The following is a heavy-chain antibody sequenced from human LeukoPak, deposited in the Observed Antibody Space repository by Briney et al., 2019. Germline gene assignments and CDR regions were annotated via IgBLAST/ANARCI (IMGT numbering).Heavy chain of an antibody. J-gene: IGHJ3*02. D-gene: IGHD7-27*01. CDR3: ARDETAYTGDRSAFDI. V-gene: IGHV3-11*04. CDR1: GFTFSDYY. CDR2: ISSSGSTI. Sequence: GGSLRLSCAASGFTFSDYYMSWIRQAPGKGLEWVSYISSSGSTIYYADSVKGRFTISRDNAKNSLYLQMNSLRAEDTAVYYCARDETAYTGDRSAFDIWGQGTMVTVSS.